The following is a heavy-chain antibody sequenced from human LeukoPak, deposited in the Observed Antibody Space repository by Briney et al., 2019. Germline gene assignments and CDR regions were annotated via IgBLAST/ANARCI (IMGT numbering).Heavy chain of an antibody. D-gene: IGHD2-2*03. CDR3: ARVRGFWAFDY. J-gene: IGHJ4*02. Sequence: GASVKVSCKASGYTFTSCYMHWVRQAPGQGLEWMGIINPSGGSTSYAQKFQGRVTMTRDTSTSTVYMELSSLRSEDTAVYYCARVRGFWAFDYWGQGTLVTVSS. V-gene: IGHV1-46*01. CDR2: INPSGGST. CDR1: GYTFTSCY.